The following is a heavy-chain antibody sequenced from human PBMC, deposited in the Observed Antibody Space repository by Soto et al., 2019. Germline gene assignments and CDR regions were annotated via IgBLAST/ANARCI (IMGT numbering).Heavy chain of an antibody. V-gene: IGHV3-30*18. CDR1: GFTFSSYG. J-gene: IGHJ3*02. Sequence: PGGSLRLSCAASGFTFSSYGMHWVRQAPGKGLEWVAVISYDGSNKYYADSVKGRLTISRDNSKNTLYLQMNSLRGEDTAVYYCAKDNGSGCDWLRVGDASDIWGQGKMVTVS. D-gene: IGHD5-12*01. CDR3: AKDNGSGCDWLRVGDASDI. CDR2: ISYDGSNK.